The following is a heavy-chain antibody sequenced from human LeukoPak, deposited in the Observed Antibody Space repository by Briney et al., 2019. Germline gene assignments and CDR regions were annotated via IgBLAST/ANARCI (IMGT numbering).Heavy chain of an antibody. CDR2: INHSGST. Sequence: SETLSLTCAVYGGSFSGYYWSWIRRPPGKGLEWIGEINHSGSTNYNPSLKSRVTISVDTSKNQFSLKLSSVTAADTAVYYCARTAYYDSSGRDYWGQGTLVTVSS. CDR1: GGSFSGYY. D-gene: IGHD3-22*01. V-gene: IGHV4-34*01. CDR3: ARTAYYDSSGRDY. J-gene: IGHJ4*02.